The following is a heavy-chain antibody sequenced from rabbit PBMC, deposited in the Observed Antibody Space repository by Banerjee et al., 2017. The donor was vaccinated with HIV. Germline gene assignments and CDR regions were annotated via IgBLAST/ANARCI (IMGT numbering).Heavy chain of an antibody. CDR3: ARDLAGVIGWNFNL. D-gene: IGHD4-1*01. CDR1: GFDFSSYW. J-gene: IGHJ4*01. CDR2: IYTGRSST. Sequence: QSLEESGGDLVKPGASLTLTCTASGFDFSSYWMCWVRQAPGKGLEWIGCIYTGRSSTYYASWAKGRFTISKTSSTTVTLQMTSLTAADTATYFCARDLAGVIGWNFNLWGQGTLVTVS. V-gene: IGHV1S40*01.